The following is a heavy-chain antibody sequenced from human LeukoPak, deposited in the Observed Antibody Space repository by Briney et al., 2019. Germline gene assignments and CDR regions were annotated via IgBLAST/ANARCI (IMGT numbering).Heavy chain of an antibody. Sequence: ASVKVSCKASGYTFIGYYMHWVRQAPGQGLEWMGRINPNSGGTNYAQKFQGRVTMTRDTSISTAYMELSRLRSDDTAVYYCARVVAARNWYFDLWGRGTLVTVSS. J-gene: IGHJ2*01. D-gene: IGHD6-6*01. CDR1: GYTFIGYY. CDR3: ARVVAARNWYFDL. V-gene: IGHV1-2*06. CDR2: INPNSGGT.